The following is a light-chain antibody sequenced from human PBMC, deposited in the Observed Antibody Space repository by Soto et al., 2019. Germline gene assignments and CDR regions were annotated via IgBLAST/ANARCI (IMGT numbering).Light chain of an antibody. V-gene: IGLV2-8*01. CDR3: SSYAGSTVV. J-gene: IGLJ2*01. CDR1: SSDVGGYNY. CDR2: EVS. Sequence: QSALTQPPSASGSPGQSVTISCTGTSSDVGGYNYVSWYQQHPGKAPKLMIYEVSKRPSGVPDRFSGSKSGNTASLTVSGRQPEDEADYCCSSYAGSTVVFGGGTKLTVL.